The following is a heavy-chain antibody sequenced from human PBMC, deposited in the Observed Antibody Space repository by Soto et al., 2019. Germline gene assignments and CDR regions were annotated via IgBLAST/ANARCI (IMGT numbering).Heavy chain of an antibody. Sequence: PTLSCAASGLNFGSYSTIWVRQAPGKGLEWVASLTSISTFVYYSDSVKGRFTISRDNAKNSLFLHMHSLRAEDTAVYFCVRDAADYVLEYWGQGTPVTVSS. D-gene: IGHD4-17*01. J-gene: IGHJ4*02. CDR1: GLNFGSYS. V-gene: IGHV3-21*01. CDR2: LTSISTFV. CDR3: VRDAADYVLEY.